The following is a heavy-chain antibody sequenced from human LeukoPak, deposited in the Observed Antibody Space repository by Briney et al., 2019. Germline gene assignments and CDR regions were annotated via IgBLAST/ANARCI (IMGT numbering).Heavy chain of an antibody. V-gene: IGHV3-53*01. J-gene: IGHJ4*02. CDR3: ARDQTVRGVTIDY. Sequence: PGGSLRLSCAASGFTVSSNYKSWVRQAPGKGLEWVSVIYSGGSTYYADSVKGRFTISRDNSKNTLYLQMNSLRAEDTAVYYCARDQTVRGVTIDYWGQGTLVTVSS. CDR2: IYSGGST. CDR1: GFTVSSNY. D-gene: IGHD3-10*01.